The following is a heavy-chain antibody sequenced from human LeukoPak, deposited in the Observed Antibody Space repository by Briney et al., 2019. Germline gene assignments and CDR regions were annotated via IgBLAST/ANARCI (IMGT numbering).Heavy chain of an antibody. CDR1: GYTFTGYY. CDR3: AREDSGTYYGNFDH. D-gene: IGHD1-26*01. J-gene: IGHJ4*02. V-gene: IGHV1-2*02. CDR2: INPNSGGT. Sequence: ASVKVSCKASGYTFTGYYVHWVRQAPGQGLEWMGWINPNSGGTNYAQKFQGRVTMTRDTSISTAYMDLSRLRSDDTAVYYCAREDSGTYYGNFDHWGQGTLVTVSS.